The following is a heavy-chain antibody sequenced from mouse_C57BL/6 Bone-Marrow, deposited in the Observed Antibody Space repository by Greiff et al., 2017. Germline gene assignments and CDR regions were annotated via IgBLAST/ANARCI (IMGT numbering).Heavy chain of an antibody. CDR2: IYPRSGNT. Sequence: VQLVESGAELARPGASVKLSCKASGYTFTSYGISWVKQRTGQGLEWIGEIYPRSGNTYYNEKFKGKATLTADKSSSTAYMELRGLRCEESAVYFCARGDYYGSLFAYWGQGTLVTVSA. J-gene: IGHJ3*01. CDR1: GYTFTSYG. V-gene: IGHV1-81*01. D-gene: IGHD1-1*01. CDR3: ARGDYYGSLFAY.